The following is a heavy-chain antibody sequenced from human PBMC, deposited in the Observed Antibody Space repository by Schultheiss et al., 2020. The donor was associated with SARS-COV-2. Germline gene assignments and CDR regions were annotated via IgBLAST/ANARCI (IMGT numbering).Heavy chain of an antibody. Sequence: SVKVSCKASGGTFSSYAISWVRQAPGQGLEWMGGIIPIFGTANYAQKFQGRVTMTRDTSISTAYMELSRLRSDDTAVYYCAREGGRTEYWFDPWGQGTLVTVSS. CDR3: AREGGRTEYWFDP. CDR1: GGTFSSYA. CDR2: IIPIFGTA. J-gene: IGHJ5*02. V-gene: IGHV1-69*05. D-gene: IGHD1-1*01.